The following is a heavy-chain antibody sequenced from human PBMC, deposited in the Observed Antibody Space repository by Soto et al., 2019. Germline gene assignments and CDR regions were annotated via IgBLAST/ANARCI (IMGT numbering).Heavy chain of an antibody. CDR2: IGFGGDT. D-gene: IGHD6-19*01. CDR1: GFSFSTYD. Sequence: GGSLRLSCAGSGFSFSTYDMHWVRQAAGKGLEWVSYIGFGGDTYYSGSVKGRFTISRDNAKNSLYLQMSSLRAEDTAVYYCARDSSGWGLDYWGQGTLVTVSS. CDR3: ARDSSGWGLDY. V-gene: IGHV3-13*01. J-gene: IGHJ4*02.